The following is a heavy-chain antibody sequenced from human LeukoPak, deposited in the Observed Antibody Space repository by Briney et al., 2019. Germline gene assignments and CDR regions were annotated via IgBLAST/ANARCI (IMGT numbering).Heavy chain of an antibody. CDR2: ISSSSNYI. J-gene: IGHJ6*02. V-gene: IGHV3-21*01. D-gene: IGHD6-19*01. Sequence: GGSLRLSCAASGFIFSSYSMNWVRQAPGKGLEWVSSISSSSNYIYYADSVKGRFTISRDNAKNSLYLQMNSLRAEDTAVYYCARVRSSGGVDVWGQGTTVIVFS. CDR3: ARVRSSGGVDV. CDR1: GFIFSSYS.